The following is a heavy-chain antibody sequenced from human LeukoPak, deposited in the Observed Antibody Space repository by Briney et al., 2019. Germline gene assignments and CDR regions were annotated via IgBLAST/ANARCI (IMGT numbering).Heavy chain of an antibody. CDR3: AKAGSKNVRFLEWLDV. V-gene: IGHV3-30-3*01. Sequence: GGSLRLSCAASGFTFSSYAMHWVRQAPGKGLEWVAVISYDGSNKYYADSVKGRFTISRDNSKNTLYLQMNSLRAEDTAVYYCAKAGSKNVRFLEWLDVWGQGTLVTVSS. CDR1: GFTFSSYA. J-gene: IGHJ4*02. D-gene: IGHD3-3*01. CDR2: ISYDGSNK.